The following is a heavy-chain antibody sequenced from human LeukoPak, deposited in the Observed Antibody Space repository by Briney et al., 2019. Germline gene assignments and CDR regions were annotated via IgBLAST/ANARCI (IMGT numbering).Heavy chain of an antibody. CDR1: GFTFSSYA. D-gene: IGHD3-3*01. CDR3: AKGDYDFWSGYYPRRYYGMDV. J-gene: IGHJ6*02. CDR2: ISGSGGST. V-gene: IGHV3-23*01. Sequence: PGASLRLSCAASGFTFSSYAMSWVCQAPGKGLEWVSAISGSGGSTYYADSVKGRFTISRDNSKNTLYLQMNSLRAEDTAVYYCAKGDYDFWSGYYPRRYYGMDVWGQGTTVTVSS.